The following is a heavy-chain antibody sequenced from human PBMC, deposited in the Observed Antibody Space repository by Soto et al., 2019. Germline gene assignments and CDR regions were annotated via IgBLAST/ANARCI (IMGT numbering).Heavy chain of an antibody. CDR1: CGSMRNYY. CDR2: VYHSGST. J-gene: IGHJ4*02. Sequence: SETLSLTCSVSCGSMRNYYWNWIRQPPGRGLEWIGCVYHSGSTNYNPSLKSRVSMSVDVSRNHFSLTLHSVTAADTAVYFCTSSYSTSSSPDYWGQGTLVTVSS. D-gene: IGHD6-6*01. V-gene: IGHV4-59*01. CDR3: TSSYSTSSSPDY.